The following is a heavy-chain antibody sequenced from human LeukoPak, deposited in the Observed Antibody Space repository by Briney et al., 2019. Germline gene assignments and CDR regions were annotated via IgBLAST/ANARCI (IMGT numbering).Heavy chain of an antibody. CDR2: IYYSGST. CDR3: ARVGIGYYFDY. J-gene: IGHJ4*02. CDR1: GGSISSYY. Sequence: PSETLSLSCTVSGGSISSYYWSWIRQPPGKGLEWIGYIYYSGSTNYNPSLKSRVTISVDTSKNQFSLKLSSVTAADTAVYYCARVGIGYYFDYWGQGTLVTVSS. V-gene: IGHV4-59*01. D-gene: IGHD7-27*01.